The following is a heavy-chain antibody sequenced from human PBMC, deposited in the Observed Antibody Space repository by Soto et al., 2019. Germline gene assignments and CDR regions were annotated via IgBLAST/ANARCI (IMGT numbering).Heavy chain of an antibody. CDR3: ATDQTFDI. CDR2: IKSITDGKST. J-gene: IGHJ3*02. CDR1: GFKITNAW. V-gene: IGHV3-15*01. Sequence: EVQLVESGGGLVKPGGSLRLSCAASGFKITNAWMTWVRQAPGKGLEWVGHIKSITDGKSTDYAAPVKGRFTISRDDSNHMLYLQMNNLKDEDTAVYYCATDQTFDIWGHGAMVTVSS.